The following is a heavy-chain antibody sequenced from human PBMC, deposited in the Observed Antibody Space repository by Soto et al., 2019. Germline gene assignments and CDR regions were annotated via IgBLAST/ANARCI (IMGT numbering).Heavy chain of an antibody. Sequence: PETLSPTCTVSGGSISGYYWTCTRQPAGKGLEWIGRIYSSVTTKYNPSLKSRVTMSLDTSKNQFSLRLSSVTATDTAVYYCARGQRFSDWFDPWGPGTLVTVPQ. V-gene: IGHV4-4*07. CDR3: ARGQRFSDWFDP. CDR2: IYSSVTT. J-gene: IGHJ5*02. CDR1: GGSISGYY. D-gene: IGHD3-3*01.